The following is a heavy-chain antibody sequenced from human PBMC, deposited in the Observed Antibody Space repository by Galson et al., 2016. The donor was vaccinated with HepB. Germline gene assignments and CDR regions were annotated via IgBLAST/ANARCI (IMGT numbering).Heavy chain of an antibody. CDR1: GFIFSDYY. CDR2: ISTSSTYT. J-gene: IGHJ6*03. CDR3: ARAGDIEAQNYYHMDV. V-gene: IGHV3-11*06. Sequence: SLRLSCAASGFIFSDYYMSWIRQAPGKGLEWVSYISTSSTYTNYADSVRGRFSVSRDNAKNSLYLQMNSLRVEDTAVYYCARAGDIEAQNYYHMDVWGQGTTVTVSS. D-gene: IGHD6-6*01.